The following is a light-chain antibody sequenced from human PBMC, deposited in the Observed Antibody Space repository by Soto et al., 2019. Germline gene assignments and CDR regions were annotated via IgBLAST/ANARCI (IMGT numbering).Light chain of an antibody. Sequence: EIVMTQSPATLSVSPGDRATLPCRASQSVSSNLAWYQQKPGQAPRLLIYGASTRASGIPARFSGSGSGTEFTLTINSLQSEDFAVYYCQQYNNWPRTFGQGTKVDIK. V-gene: IGKV3-15*01. J-gene: IGKJ1*01. CDR1: QSVSSN. CDR3: QQYNNWPRT. CDR2: GAS.